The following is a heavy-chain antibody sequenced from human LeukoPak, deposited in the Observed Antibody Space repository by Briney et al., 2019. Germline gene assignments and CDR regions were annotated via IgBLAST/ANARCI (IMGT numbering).Heavy chain of an antibody. D-gene: IGHD3-10*01. CDR3: ARASFAPGGGDY. CDR2: IYYSGST. J-gene: IGHJ4*02. Sequence: SETLSLTCTVSGGSISSGDYYRSWIRQPPGKGLEWIGYIYYSGSTYYNPSLKSRVTISVDTSKNQFSLKLSSVTAADTAVYYCARASFAPGGGDYWGQGTLVTVSS. CDR1: GGSISSGDYY. V-gene: IGHV4-30-4*08.